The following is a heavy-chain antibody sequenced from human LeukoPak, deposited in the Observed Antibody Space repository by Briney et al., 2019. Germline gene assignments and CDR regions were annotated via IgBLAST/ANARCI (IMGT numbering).Heavy chain of an antibody. D-gene: IGHD2-2*01. Sequence: SETLSLTCTVSGGSISSYYRSWIRQPPGKGLEWIGYIYYSGSTNYNPSLKSRVTISVDTSKNRFSLKLSPVTAADTAVYYCAGVPAAINDAFDIWGQGTMVTVSS. CDR3: AGVPAAINDAFDI. J-gene: IGHJ3*02. V-gene: IGHV4-59*08. CDR1: GGSISSYY. CDR2: IYYSGST.